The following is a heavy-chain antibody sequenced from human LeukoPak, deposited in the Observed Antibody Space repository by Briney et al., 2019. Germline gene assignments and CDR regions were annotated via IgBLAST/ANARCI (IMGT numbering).Heavy chain of an antibody. Sequence: SETLSLTCAVYGGSFSGYYWSWIRQPPGKGLEWIGEINHSGSTNYNPSLKSRVTISVDTSKNQFSLKLSSVTAADTAVYYCARLVGYCSSTSCYPPWGQGTMVTVSS. D-gene: IGHD2-2*03. CDR2: INHSGST. V-gene: IGHV4-34*01. CDR3: ARLVGYCSSTSCYPP. CDR1: GGSFSGYY. J-gene: IGHJ3*01.